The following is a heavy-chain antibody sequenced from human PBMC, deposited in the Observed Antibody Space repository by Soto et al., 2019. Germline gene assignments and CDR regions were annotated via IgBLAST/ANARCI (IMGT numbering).Heavy chain of an antibody. V-gene: IGHV3-48*02. Sequence: GSLRRSCVASGFSLSGYGVNWVRPAPGKGLEWVSFISSDSRTIYYADSVEGRFTVSRDNARNSVSLQMDSLRDEDAAVYYCARIKLVEWFFINVDVYDMDVWGQGTPVTVSS. CDR3: ARIKLVEWFFINVDVYDMDV. J-gene: IGHJ6*02. CDR1: GFSLSGYG. CDR2: ISSDSRTI. D-gene: IGHD3-3*01.